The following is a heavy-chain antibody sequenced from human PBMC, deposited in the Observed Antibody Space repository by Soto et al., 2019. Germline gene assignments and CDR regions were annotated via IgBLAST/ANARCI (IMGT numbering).Heavy chain of an antibody. CDR1: GFTFSSYG. V-gene: IGHV3-21*01. J-gene: IGHJ5*02. D-gene: IGHD1-1*01. CDR3: ASSNWMDWFDP. Sequence: GGSLILSCAASGFTFSSYGMHWVRQAPGKGLEWVSSISSSGTYIYYAHSVKGRFTISRDNAKNSSFLQMNSLRADDTAIYYCASSNWMDWFDPWGQGTLVTVSS. CDR2: ISSSGTYI.